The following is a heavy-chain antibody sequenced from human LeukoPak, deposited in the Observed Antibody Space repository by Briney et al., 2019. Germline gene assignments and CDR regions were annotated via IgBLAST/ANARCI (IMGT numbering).Heavy chain of an antibody. CDR2: IYYSGST. J-gene: IGHJ4*02. CDR3: ARGPNPFDY. Sequence: SETLSLTCTVSGGSISSSSYYWGWIRQPPGKGLEWIGSIYYSGSTYYNPSLKSRVTISVDTSKNQFSLKLSSVTAADTAVYYCARGPNPFDYWGQGTLVTVSS. CDR1: GGSISSSSYY. V-gene: IGHV4-39*07.